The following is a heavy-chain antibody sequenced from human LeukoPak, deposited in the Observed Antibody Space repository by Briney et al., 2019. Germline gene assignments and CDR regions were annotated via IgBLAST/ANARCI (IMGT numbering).Heavy chain of an antibody. D-gene: IGHD3-10*01. CDR3: ARVDRGHYHGLGSGNWFDP. Sequence: PWETLTLTCTVSGGSISSGGYDWSWIRQHPGKGLEWIGSIYYRGSTYYNPSLKSRVSISVDTSKNQFSLKLTSVTAADTAVYYCARVDRGHYHGLGSGNWFDPSGQGTLVTVSS. V-gene: IGHV4-31*03. CDR1: GGSISSGGYD. J-gene: IGHJ5*02. CDR2: IYYRGST.